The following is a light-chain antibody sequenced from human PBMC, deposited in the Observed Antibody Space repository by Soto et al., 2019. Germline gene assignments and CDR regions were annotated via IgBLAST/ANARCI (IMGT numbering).Light chain of an antibody. CDR1: SANIGNNY. CDR3: GTWDSSLSVGV. Sequence: QSVLTQPPSVYAAPGQKVTISCSGSSANIGNNYVSWYQQLPGTAPKLLIYENNKRPSGIPDRFSGSKSGTSATLGINGLQTGDEADYYCGTWDSSLSVGVFGGGTKLTVL. J-gene: IGLJ3*02. V-gene: IGLV1-51*02. CDR2: ENN.